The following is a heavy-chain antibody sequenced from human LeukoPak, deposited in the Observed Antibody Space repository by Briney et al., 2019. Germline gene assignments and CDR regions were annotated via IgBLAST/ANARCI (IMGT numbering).Heavy chain of an antibody. D-gene: IGHD5-24*01. CDR3: ARSRDGYNANYDY. CDR1: GFTLSINY. Sequence: GRSLRLSCAASGFTLSINYMSWVRQAPGKGLEWVSSMSSSSSYIYYADSVKGRCTISSDNAKNSLYLQMNSLRAEDTAVYYCARSRDGYNANYDYWGQGTLVTVSS. V-gene: IGHV3-21*01. CDR2: MSSSSSYI. J-gene: IGHJ4*02.